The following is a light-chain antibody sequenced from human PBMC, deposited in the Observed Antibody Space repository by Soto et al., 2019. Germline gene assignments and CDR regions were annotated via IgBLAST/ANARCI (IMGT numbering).Light chain of an antibody. CDR2: DVN. J-gene: IGLJ2*01. CDR3: SSYTSTSTLV. V-gene: IGLV2-14*03. Sequence: QSALTQPASVSGSPGQSITISCTGTSCDVGAYNYVSWYQQHPGKVPKLIIYDVNNRPSGVSNRFSGSKSGNTASLTISGLQAEDEADYYCSSYTSTSTLVFGGGTKLTVL. CDR1: SCDVGAYNY.